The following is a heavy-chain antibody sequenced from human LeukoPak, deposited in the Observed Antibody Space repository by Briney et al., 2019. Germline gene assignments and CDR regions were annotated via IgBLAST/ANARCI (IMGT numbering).Heavy chain of an antibody. CDR1: GGSISSGGYY. Sequence: KPSQTLSLTCTVSGGSISSGGYYWAWIRRPPGKGLEWIGTIYYSGSTYYNPSLKSRATISVDTSRNQFSLKLSSVTAADTAVYYCARGWMECSSTSCNTIYYYSGLDVWGQGTTVTVSS. J-gene: IGHJ6*02. D-gene: IGHD2-2*01. V-gene: IGHV4-39*01. CDR2: IYYSGST. CDR3: ARGWMECSSTSCNTIYYYSGLDV.